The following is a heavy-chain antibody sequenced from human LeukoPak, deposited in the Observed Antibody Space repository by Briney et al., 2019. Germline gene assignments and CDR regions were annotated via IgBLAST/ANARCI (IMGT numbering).Heavy chain of an antibody. CDR1: GYSISSGYY. Sequence: SETLSLTCTVSGYSISSGYYWSWIRQPPGKGLEWIGSIHYSGNTYYNPSLMSRVTISVDTSKNQFSLKLSSVTAADTAVYYCASESVDTAMVSPWGQGTLVTVSS. J-gene: IGHJ5*02. D-gene: IGHD5-18*01. CDR3: ASESVDTAMVSP. CDR2: IHYSGNT. V-gene: IGHV4-38-2*02.